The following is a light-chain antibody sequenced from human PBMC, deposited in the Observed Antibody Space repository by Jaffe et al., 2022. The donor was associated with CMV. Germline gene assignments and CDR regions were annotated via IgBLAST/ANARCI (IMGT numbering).Light chain of an antibody. Sequence: DIQMTQSPSSLSASVGDSVTITCRTSQSISRFLNWYRQRPGKAPELLIFSTSNLQSGIPSRFSGSGSGTDFTLTISSLQPEDFAIYSCQQSYSVPWTFGQGTKVEIK. V-gene: IGKV1-39*01. J-gene: IGKJ1*01. CDR1: QSISRF. CDR2: STS. CDR3: QQSYSVPWT.